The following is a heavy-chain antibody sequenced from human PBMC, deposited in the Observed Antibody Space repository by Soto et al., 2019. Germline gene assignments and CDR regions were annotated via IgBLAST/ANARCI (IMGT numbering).Heavy chain of an antibody. Sequence: GASVKVSCKASGYTFTSYYMHWVRQAPGQGLEWMGIINPSGGSTSYAQKFQGRVTMTRDTSTSTVYMELSSLRSEDTAVYYCARRYGSGSYAYFNWFAPWGQGTLVTVSS. CDR3: ARRYGSGSYAYFNWFAP. CDR2: INPSGGST. V-gene: IGHV1-46*01. J-gene: IGHJ5*02. D-gene: IGHD3-10*01. CDR1: GYTFTSYY.